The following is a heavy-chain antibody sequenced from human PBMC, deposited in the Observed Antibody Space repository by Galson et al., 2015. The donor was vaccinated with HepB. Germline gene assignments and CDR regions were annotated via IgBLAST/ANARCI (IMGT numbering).Heavy chain of an antibody. D-gene: IGHD3-3*01. J-gene: IGHJ4*02. V-gene: IGHV1-69*04. CDR2: IIPILGIA. CDR3: ARERPGSITIFGVETRPTYYFDY. Sequence: SVKVSCKASGGTFSSYAISWVRQAPGQGLEWVGRIIPILGIANYAQKFQGRVTITADKSTSTAYMELSSLRSEDTAVYYCARERPGSITIFGVETRPTYYFDYWGQGTLVTVSS. CDR1: GGTFSSYA.